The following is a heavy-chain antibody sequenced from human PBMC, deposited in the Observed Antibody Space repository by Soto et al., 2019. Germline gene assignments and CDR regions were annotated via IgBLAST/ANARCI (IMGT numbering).Heavy chain of an antibody. V-gene: IGHV3-48*01. CDR1: GFTFSSYS. CDR2: ISSSSSTI. CDR3: ARSDSGSYPRRPEYFQH. Sequence: EVQLVESGGGLVQPGGSLRLSCAASGFTFSSYSMNWVRQAPGKGLEWVSYISSSSSTIYYADSVKGRFTISRDNAKNSLYLQMNSLRAEYTAVYYCARSDSGSYPRRPEYFQHWGQGTLVTVSS. J-gene: IGHJ1*01. D-gene: IGHD1-26*01.